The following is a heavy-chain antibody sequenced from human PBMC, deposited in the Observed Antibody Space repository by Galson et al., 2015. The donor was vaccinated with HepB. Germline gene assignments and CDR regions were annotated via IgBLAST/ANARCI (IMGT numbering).Heavy chain of an antibody. CDR2: MNSDGSDT. V-gene: IGHV3-74*01. CDR3: ARSIYSDSRVDF. D-gene: IGHD4-11*01. Sequence: SLRLSCAASGFPFSTSYMHWVRQDPGKGLVWVSRMNSDGSDTTYADSVKGRFTISRDNDKNTLFLQMNSLRVEDTAVYYCARSIYSDSRVDFWGQGTLLTVSS. J-gene: IGHJ4*02. CDR1: GFPFSTSY.